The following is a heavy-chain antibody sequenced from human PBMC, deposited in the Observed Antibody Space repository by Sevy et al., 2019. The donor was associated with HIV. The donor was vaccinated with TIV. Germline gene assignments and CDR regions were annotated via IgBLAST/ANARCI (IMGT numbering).Heavy chain of an antibody. CDR2: ISYDGSNK. V-gene: IGHV3-30-3*01. CDR1: GFTFSSYA. Sequence: GGSLRLSCAASGFTFSSYAMHWVRQAPGKGLEWVAVISYDGSNKYYAESVKGRFTISRDNSKNTLYLQMNSLRAEDTAVYYCAREYSSSSGFDYWGQGTLVTVSS. D-gene: IGHD6-6*01. CDR3: AREYSSSSGFDY. J-gene: IGHJ4*02.